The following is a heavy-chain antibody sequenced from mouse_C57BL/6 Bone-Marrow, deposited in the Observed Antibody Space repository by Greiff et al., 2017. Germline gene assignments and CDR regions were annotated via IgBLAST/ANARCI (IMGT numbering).Heavy chain of an antibody. D-gene: IGHD1-1*01. Sequence: QVQLQQPGAELVMPGASVKLSCKASGYTFTSYWMHWVKQRPGQGLEWIGEIDPSDSYTNYNQKFKGKSTLTVDKSSSTAYMPLSSLTSEDSAVYYCAISLITTVPFAYWGQGTLVTVSA. CDR3: AISLITTVPFAY. J-gene: IGHJ3*01. V-gene: IGHV1-69*01. CDR2: IDPSDSYT. CDR1: GYTFTSYW.